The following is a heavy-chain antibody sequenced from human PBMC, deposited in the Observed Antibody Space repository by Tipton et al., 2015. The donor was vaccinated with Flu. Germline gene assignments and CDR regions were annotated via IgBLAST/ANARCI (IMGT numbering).Heavy chain of an antibody. V-gene: IGHV4-39*07. CDR2: FYYSGST. CDR1: GGSITNTEYY. D-gene: IGHD3-22*01. Sequence: LRLSCTVSGGSITNTEYYWAWIRQPPGKGLEWIGSFYYSGSTHYNPSLNSRVTVSGDKSRNQFSLKPSSVTAADTAVYYCARDRLNYYDSSSAAFGIWGQGAMVTVSS. CDR3: ARDRLNYYDSSSAAFGI. J-gene: IGHJ3*02.